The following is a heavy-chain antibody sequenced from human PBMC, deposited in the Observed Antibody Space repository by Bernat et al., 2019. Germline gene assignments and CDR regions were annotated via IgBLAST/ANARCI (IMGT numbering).Heavy chain of an antibody. Sequence: EVQLVESGGGLVKPGGSLRLSCTASGFTFSSYSMNWVRQAPGKGLEWVSSISSSSRYIYYADSVKGRFTISRDNAKNSLYLQMNSLRAEDTAVYYCARVESSSPYSSSWARWGQGALVTVSS. CDR2: ISSSSRYI. V-gene: IGHV3-21*04. CDR1: GFTFSSYS. J-gene: IGHJ4*02. D-gene: IGHD6-13*01. CDR3: ARVESSSPYSSSWAR.